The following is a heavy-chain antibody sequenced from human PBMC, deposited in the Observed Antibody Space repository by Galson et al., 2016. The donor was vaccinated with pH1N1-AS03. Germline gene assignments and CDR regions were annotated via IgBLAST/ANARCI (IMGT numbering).Heavy chain of an antibody. CDR1: GFTFSDYY. V-gene: IGHV3-11*06. CDR3: ARRDSGWNWYFDL. CDR2: ISSSSSYT. D-gene: IGHD6-19*01. J-gene: IGHJ2*01. Sequence: SLRLSCAASGFTFSDYYMSWIRQAPGKGLEWVSYISSSSSYTNYADSVKGRFTISRDNAKNSLYLQMKSLRAEDTAVYYCARRDSGWNWYFDLWGSGTLVTVSS.